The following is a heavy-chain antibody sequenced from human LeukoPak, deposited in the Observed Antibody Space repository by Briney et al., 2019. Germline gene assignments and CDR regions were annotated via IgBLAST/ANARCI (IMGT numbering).Heavy chain of an antibody. CDR1: GTSINNYY. CDR2: IHYSGST. D-gene: IGHD6-19*01. CDR3: AASGWPSNSFGV. J-gene: IGHJ6*02. Sequence: PSETLSLTCTVSGTSINNYYWHWIRQPPGKGLEWIGYIHYSGSTNYNPSLKSRITMSLDTSTSQFSLKLSSVTPADTAVYYCAASGWPSNSFGVWGQGTTVTVSS. V-gene: IGHV4-59*01.